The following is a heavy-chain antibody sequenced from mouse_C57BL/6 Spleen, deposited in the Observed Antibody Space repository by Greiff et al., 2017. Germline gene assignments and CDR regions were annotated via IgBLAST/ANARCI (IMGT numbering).Heavy chain of an antibody. Sequence: VQLQQSGAELVKPGASVKMSCKASGYTFTSYWITWVKQRPGQGLEWIGDIYPGSGSTNYNEKFKSKATLTVDTSSSTAYMQLSSLTSEDSAVYYCARDGYYLYAMGYWGQGPSVTVSS. J-gene: IGHJ4*01. CDR1: GYTFTSYW. V-gene: IGHV1-55*01. CDR2: IYPGSGST. CDR3: ARDGYYLYAMGY. D-gene: IGHD2-3*01.